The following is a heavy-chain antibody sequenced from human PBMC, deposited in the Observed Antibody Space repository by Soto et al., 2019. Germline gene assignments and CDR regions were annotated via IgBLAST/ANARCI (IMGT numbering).Heavy chain of an antibody. CDR3: AKAVTISGSFYYGMDV. J-gene: IGHJ6*02. CDR2: ISGSGRST. D-gene: IGHD3-3*01. Sequence: EVQLLETGGGLVQPGGSLRLSCAASGFTFSNYAMNWVRQAPGKGLEWVSGISGSGRSTYYANPVKGRFTISSDNSTNRMYLQAHSLRAEDTAAYYCAKAVTISGSFYYGMDVWGQGTTVTVSS. CDR1: GFTFSNYA. V-gene: IGHV3-23*01.